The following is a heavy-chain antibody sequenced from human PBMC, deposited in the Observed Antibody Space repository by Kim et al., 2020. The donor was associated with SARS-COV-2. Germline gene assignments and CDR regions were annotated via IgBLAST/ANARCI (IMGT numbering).Heavy chain of an antibody. V-gene: IGHV4-31*03. CDR3: ARDLSGISGLWFDP. Sequence: SETLSLTCSVSGGSLSNPTSYWTWIRQHPGKGLEWLGHISYGGTAYYNPSVQGRLTISRDSSNNQFSLNLMSVTAADTAVYYCARDLSGISGLWFDPWGQGTLVTVSS. D-gene: IGHD3-10*01. CDR2: ISYGGTA. CDR1: GGSLSNPTSY. J-gene: IGHJ5*02.